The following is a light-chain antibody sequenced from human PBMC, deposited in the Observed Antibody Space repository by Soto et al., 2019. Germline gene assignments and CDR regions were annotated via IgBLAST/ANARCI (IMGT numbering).Light chain of an antibody. J-gene: IGKJ1*01. CDR1: QGLVLSDGNTY. V-gene: IGKV2-30*01. Sequence: DGVMTQSPLSLPVPLGQPASISCRSSQGLVLSDGNTYLSWFHQRPGQSPRRLIYTISDRASGVPDRFSGSGSGTDFTLNISRLEAEDVGVYYCMQSAHWPWTFGPGTKVEV. CDR2: TIS. CDR3: MQSAHWPWT.